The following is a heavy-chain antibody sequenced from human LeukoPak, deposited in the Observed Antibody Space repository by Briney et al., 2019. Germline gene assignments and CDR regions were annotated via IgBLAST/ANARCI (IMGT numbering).Heavy chain of an antibody. CDR2: ISSSSSYI. V-gene: IGHV3-21*01. CDR3: ARDGSGSYYFDY. D-gene: IGHD1-26*01. J-gene: IGHJ4*02. CDR1: GFTFSSYS. Sequence: GGSLRLSCAASGFTFSSYSMNWVRQAPGKGLEWVSSISSSSSYIYYADSVKGRFTISRDSAKNSLYLQMNSLRAEDTAVYYCARDGSGSYYFDYWGQGTLVTVSS.